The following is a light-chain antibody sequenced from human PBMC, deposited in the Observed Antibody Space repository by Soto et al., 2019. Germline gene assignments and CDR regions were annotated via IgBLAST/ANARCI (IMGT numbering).Light chain of an antibody. Sequence: DIQMTQSPSTLSASVGDRVTITCRASQSISSWLAWYQQKPGKAPKLLIYKASSLESGVPSRFSGSGSGTEFTLTISSLQPDDFATYYCHQYSSPPWTFGQGTEVESK. CDR1: QSISSW. J-gene: IGKJ1*01. V-gene: IGKV1-5*03. CDR3: HQYSSPPWT. CDR2: KAS.